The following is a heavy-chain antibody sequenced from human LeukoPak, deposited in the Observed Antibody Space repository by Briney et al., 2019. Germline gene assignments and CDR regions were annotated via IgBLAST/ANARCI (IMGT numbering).Heavy chain of an antibody. CDR2: IYYSGDT. CDR3: AKWKYSNSGIDDY. V-gene: IGHV4-39*01. Sequence: SETLSLTCIISVGSISSSSYYWGWIRQPPGKGLEWIGGIYYSGDTHYNPSLKSRVTISVDTSKNQFSLKLNSVTAADTAVYYCAKWKYSNSGIDDYWGQGTLVTVSS. J-gene: IGHJ4*02. CDR1: VGSISSSSYY. D-gene: IGHD6-6*01.